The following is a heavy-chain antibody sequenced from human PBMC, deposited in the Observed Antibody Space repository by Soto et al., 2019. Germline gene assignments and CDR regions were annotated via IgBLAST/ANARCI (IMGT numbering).Heavy chain of an antibody. J-gene: IGHJ4*02. V-gene: IGHV3-23*01. CDR3: AKDEVGVVAFFDY. CDR2: ISGSGGST. CDR1: GFTFSSYA. D-gene: IGHD2-21*01. Sequence: VGSLRLSCAASGFTFSSYAMSWVRQAPGKGLEWVSAISGSGGSTYYADSVKGRFTISRDNSKNTLYLQMNSLRAEDTAVYYCAKDEVGVVAFFDYWGQGTPVTVSS.